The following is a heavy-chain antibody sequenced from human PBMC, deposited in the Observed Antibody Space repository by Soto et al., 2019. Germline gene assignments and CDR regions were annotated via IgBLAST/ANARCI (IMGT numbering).Heavy chain of an antibody. Sequence: GESLKISCNGSGYSFTIYWISLVLQMPGKGLEWMGRIDPSDSYTNYSPSFQGHVTISADKSISTAYLQWSSLKASDTAMYYCARQVGAAMVTRKGRFDPWGQGTPVTVS. J-gene: IGHJ5*02. D-gene: IGHD5-18*01. CDR3: ARQVGAAMVTRKGRFDP. CDR1: GYSFTIYW. CDR2: IDPSDSYT. V-gene: IGHV5-10-1*01.